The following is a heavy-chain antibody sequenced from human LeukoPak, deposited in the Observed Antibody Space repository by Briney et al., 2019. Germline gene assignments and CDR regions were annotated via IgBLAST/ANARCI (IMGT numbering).Heavy chain of an antibody. CDR1: GDSVSSTSAA. CDR3: AMYSSSWYLDY. V-gene: IGHV6-1*01. J-gene: IGHJ4*02. D-gene: IGHD6-13*01. CDR2: TYYRSKWYS. Sequence: SQTLSLTCAISGDSVSSTSAAWNWIRQFPSRGLEWLGRTYYRSKWYSDYGVSVQGRITINPDTSKNQFSLQLNSVTPEDTAVYYCAMYSSSWYLDYWGQGTLVTVSS.